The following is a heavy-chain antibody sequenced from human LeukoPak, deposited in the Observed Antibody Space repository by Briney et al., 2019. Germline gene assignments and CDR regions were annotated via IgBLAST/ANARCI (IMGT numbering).Heavy chain of an antibody. CDR2: IYYSGST. CDR1: GGSISSSRYY. J-gene: IGHJ4*02. D-gene: IGHD2-2*01. Sequence: SETLSVTRTVPGGSISSSRYYRGWIRHPPGKWLEWIGRIYYSGSTYYNPSLKSRVTISVDTSKNQFSLKLSSVTAADTAVYYCARQRYCSSTSCYGGGGYFDYWGQGTLVTVSS. V-gene: IGHV4-39*01. CDR3: ARQRYCSSTSCYGGGGYFDY.